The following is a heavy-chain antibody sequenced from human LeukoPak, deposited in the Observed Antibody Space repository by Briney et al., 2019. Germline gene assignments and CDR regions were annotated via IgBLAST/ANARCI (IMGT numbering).Heavy chain of an antibody. CDR1: GGSISSSSYY. CDR3: AGNYYDSSGLDDY. Sequence: PSETLSLTCTVSGGSISSSSYYWSWIRQPPGKGLEWIGRIYTSDSTNYNPSLKSRVTMSVDTSKNQFSLKLSSVTAADTAVYYCAGNYYDSSGLDDYWGQGTLVTVSS. J-gene: IGHJ4*02. V-gene: IGHV4-61*02. CDR2: IYTSDST. D-gene: IGHD3-22*01.